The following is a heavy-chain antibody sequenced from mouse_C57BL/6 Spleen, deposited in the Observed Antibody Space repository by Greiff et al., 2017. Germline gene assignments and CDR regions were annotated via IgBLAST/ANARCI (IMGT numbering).Heavy chain of an antibody. CDR1: GFTFSDYY. D-gene: IGHD2-4*01. V-gene: IGHV5-12*01. Sequence: EVQGVESGGGLVQPGGSLKLSCAASGFTFSDYYMYWVRQTPEKRLEWVAYISNGGGSTYYPDTVKGRFTISRDNAKNTLYLQMSRLKSEDTAMYYGARQGIYYDPYYYAMDYWGQGTSVTVAA. J-gene: IGHJ4*01. CDR2: ISNGGGST. CDR3: ARQGIYYDPYYYAMDY.